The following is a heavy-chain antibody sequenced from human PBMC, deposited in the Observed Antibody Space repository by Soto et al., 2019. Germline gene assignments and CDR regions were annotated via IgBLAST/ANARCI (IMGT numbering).Heavy chain of an antibody. V-gene: IGHV1-3*01. Sequence: AASVKVSCKASGYTFTSYAMHWVRQAPGQRLEWMGWINAGNGNTKYSQKFQGRVTITRDTSASAAYMELSSLRSEDTAVYYCARIIRQYGTARYFDYWGQGTLVTVSS. CDR3: ARIIRQYGTARYFDY. D-gene: IGHD1-1*01. J-gene: IGHJ4*02. CDR2: INAGNGNT. CDR1: GYTFTSYA.